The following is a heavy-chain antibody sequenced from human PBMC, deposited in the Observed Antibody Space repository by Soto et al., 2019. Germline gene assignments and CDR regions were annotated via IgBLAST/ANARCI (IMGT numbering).Heavy chain of an antibody. Sequence: PGGSLRLSCAASGFTFSSYWMNWVRQPPGKGLEWVSYISSSSSTIYYADSVKGRLTISRDNAKNSLYLQMNSLRAEDTAVYYCASPGYSSGWLDWYFDLWGRGTLVTVSS. D-gene: IGHD6-19*01. J-gene: IGHJ2*01. CDR2: ISSSSSTI. CDR3: ASPGYSSGWLDWYFDL. CDR1: GFTFSSYW. V-gene: IGHV3-48*01.